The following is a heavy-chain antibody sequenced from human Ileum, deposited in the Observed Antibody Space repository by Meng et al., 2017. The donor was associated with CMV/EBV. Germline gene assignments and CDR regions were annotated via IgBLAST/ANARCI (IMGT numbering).Heavy chain of an antibody. CDR2: ISSSSSYI. J-gene: IGHJ6*02. CDR1: GFTFSSYG. D-gene: IGHD4-17*01. Sequence: GESLKISCAASGFTFSSYGMHWVRQAPGKGLEWVSSISSSSSYIYYADSVKGRFTISRDNAKNSLYLQMNSLGAEDTAVYYCARDYGDYEKFYYYGMDVWGQGTTVTVSS. V-gene: IGHV3-21*01. CDR3: ARDYGDYEKFYYYGMDV.